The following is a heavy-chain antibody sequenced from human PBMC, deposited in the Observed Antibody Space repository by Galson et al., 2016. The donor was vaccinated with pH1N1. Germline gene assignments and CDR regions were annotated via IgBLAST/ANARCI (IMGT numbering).Heavy chain of an antibody. V-gene: IGHV3-23*01. J-gene: IGHJ4*02. Sequence: SLRLSCAASGLTFSNFAMSWVRQAPGKGLEWVSAISGSGESTYYADSVKGRFTISRDNPKNTLYLQLNSLRAGDTAVYYCVKYDSSGYYYGRLANWGQGTLVTVSS. CDR2: ISGSGEST. CDR1: GLTFSNFA. D-gene: IGHD3-22*01. CDR3: VKYDSSGYYYGRLAN.